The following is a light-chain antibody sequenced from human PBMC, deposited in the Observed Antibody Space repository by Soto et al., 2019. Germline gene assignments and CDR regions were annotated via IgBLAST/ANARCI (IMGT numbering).Light chain of an antibody. CDR3: QQYSSLWT. J-gene: IGKJ1*01. V-gene: IGKV3-20*01. Sequence: EIVLTHSPGTLSLSPVEGASLSCSSSQAISGNYLAWYQHKPGQAPRLLMYGASSRATGIPDRFSGSGSGTDFTLSISRLEPEDFAVYYCQQYSSLWTFGQGTKVDIK. CDR2: GAS. CDR1: QAISGNY.